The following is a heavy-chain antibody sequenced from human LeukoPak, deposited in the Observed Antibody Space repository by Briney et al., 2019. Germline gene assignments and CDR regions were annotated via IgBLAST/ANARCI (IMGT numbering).Heavy chain of an antibody. J-gene: IGHJ4*02. Sequence: GGSLRLSCAASGFTFSSHGMHWVRQAPGKGLEWVAVIWYDGTNKYYADSVKGRFTISRDNSKNTLFLQMNSLRAEDTAVYYCARAAYDSSGYLTLWGQGTLVTVSS. CDR1: GFTFSSHG. D-gene: IGHD3-22*01. CDR3: ARAAYDSSGYLTL. V-gene: IGHV3-33*01. CDR2: IWYDGTNK.